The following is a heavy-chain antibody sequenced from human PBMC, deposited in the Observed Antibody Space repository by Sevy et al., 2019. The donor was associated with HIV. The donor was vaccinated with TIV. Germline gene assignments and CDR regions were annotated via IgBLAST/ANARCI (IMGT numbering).Heavy chain of an antibody. CDR1: GFTFSDYY. V-gene: IGHV3-11*04. J-gene: IGHJ3*02. Sequence: GGSLRLSCAASGFTFSDYYMSWIRQAPGKGLEWVSYISSSGGSTIYYADSVKGRFTISRDNSKNTLYLQMNSLRAEDTAVYYCASLPNNYYDTSGYSGKDAFDIWGQGTMVTVSS. CDR2: ISSSGGSTI. D-gene: IGHD3-22*01. CDR3: ASLPNNYYDTSGYSGKDAFDI.